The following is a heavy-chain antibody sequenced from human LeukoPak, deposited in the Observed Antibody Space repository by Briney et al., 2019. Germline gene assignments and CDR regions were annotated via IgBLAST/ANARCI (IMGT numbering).Heavy chain of an antibody. CDR2: IIHIFGTA. J-gene: IGHJ4*02. D-gene: IGHD2/OR15-2a*01. CDR1: GGTFSSYA. Sequence: SVKLSCKASGGTFSSYAISWVRHAPGQGLGWMGRIIHIFGTANYAKKFQGRVTITTDEYKSTAYMELSSLRSEDTAVYYCARDLSYLGYPSFDYWGQGTLVTVSS. V-gene: IGHV1-69*05. CDR3: ARDLSYLGYPSFDY.